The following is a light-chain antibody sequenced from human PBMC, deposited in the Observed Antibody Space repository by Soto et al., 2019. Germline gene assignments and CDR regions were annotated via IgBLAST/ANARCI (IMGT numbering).Light chain of an antibody. CDR1: NSEFAGYNF. CDR2: EVN. Sequence: QSALTQPPSASGSPGQSVTISCTGTNSEFAGYNFVSWFQQHPGKAPRLIIYEVNERPSGVPHRFSGSKSGNTASLTISGLQADDEADYYCSSYITSNNLRVFGTGTNLTVL. J-gene: IGLJ1*01. V-gene: IGLV2-8*01. CDR3: SSYITSNNLRV.